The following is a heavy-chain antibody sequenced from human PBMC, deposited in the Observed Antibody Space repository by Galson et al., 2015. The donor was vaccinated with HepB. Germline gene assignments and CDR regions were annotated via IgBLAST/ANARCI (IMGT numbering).Heavy chain of an antibody. CDR3: ARESGYSSGWDLNLVLDAFDI. J-gene: IGHJ3*02. V-gene: IGHV1-18*01. CDR2: ISAYNGNT. D-gene: IGHD6-19*01. CDR1: GYTFTSYG. Sequence: SVKVSCKASGYTFTSYGISWVRRAPGQGLEWMGWISAYNGNTNYAQKLQGRVTMTTDTSTSTAYMELRSLRSGDTAVYYCARESGYSSGWDLNLVLDAFDIWGQGTMVTVSS.